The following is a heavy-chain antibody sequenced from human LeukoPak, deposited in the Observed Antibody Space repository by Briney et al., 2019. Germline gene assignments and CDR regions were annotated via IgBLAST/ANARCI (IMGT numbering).Heavy chain of an antibody. V-gene: IGHV3-74*01. D-gene: IGHD3-3*01. J-gene: IGHJ3*02. CDR2: INSDGSSI. Sequence: GGSLTLSCAPSGFTFSSYWMHWVRQPPGKGLVWVSCINSDGSSIAYADSVQGRFTISRDNSKNTLYLQMNSLRAEDTAVYYCAKNKGYLESIGAFDIWGQGTMVTVSS. CDR3: AKNKGYLESIGAFDI. CDR1: GFTFSSYW.